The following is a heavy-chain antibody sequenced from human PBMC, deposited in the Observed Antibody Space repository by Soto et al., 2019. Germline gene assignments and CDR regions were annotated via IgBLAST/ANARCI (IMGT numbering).Heavy chain of an antibody. V-gene: IGHV3-23*01. J-gene: IGHJ4*02. CDR3: AKDLFHRFPPGGVISKDFDY. CDR2: IRGSGGST. CDR1: GFTFSSYA. D-gene: IGHD3-16*02. Sequence: PGGSLRLSCAASGFTFSSYAMSWVRQAPGKGLEWVSAIRGSGGSTYYADSVKGRFTISRDNSKNTLYLQMNSLRAEDTAVYYCAKDLFHRFPPGGVISKDFDYWGKGTLVTVSS.